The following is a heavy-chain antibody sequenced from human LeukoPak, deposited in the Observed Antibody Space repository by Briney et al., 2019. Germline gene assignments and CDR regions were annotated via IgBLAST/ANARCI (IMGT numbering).Heavy chain of an antibody. CDR2: ISYDGSNK. D-gene: IGHD3-22*01. V-gene: IGHV3-30*18. J-gene: IGHJ4*02. CDR1: GFTFSSYG. CDR3: AKEGPIKGGYYDSSGYYLDY. Sequence: GGSLRLSCAASGFTFSSYGMHWVRQAPGKGLEWVAVISYDGSNKYHADSVKGRFTISRDNSKNTLYLQMNSLRAEDTAVYYCAKEGPIKGGYYDSSGYYLDYWGQGTLVTVSS.